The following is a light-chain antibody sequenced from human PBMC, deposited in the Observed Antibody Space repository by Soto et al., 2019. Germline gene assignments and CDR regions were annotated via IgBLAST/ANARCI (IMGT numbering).Light chain of an antibody. V-gene: IGLV1-51*01. CDR3: QTWDSSLSGVV. Sequence: QSVLTQPPSVSAPPGQKVSISCSGSSSNIESNYVSWYQQLPGTAPKLLIFDNNKRPSGIPDRFSGSKSGTSATLGITGLRTGDEADYYCQTWDSSLSGVVFGGGTKRTVL. CDR2: DNN. CDR1: SSNIESNY. J-gene: IGLJ2*01.